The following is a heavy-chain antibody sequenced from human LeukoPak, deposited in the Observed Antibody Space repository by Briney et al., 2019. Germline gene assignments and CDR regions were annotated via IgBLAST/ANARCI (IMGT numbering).Heavy chain of an antibody. CDR3: ARDRVVVVPAATRSSHYYYYGMDV. CDR2: INPNSGGT. Sequence: ASVKVSCKASGYTFTGYYMHWVRQAPGQELEWMGWINPNSGGTNYAQKFQGRVTMTRDTSISTAYMELSRLRSDDTAVYYCARDRVVVVPAATRSSHYYYYGMDVWGQGTTVTVSS. D-gene: IGHD2-2*01. V-gene: IGHV1-2*02. J-gene: IGHJ6*02. CDR1: GYTFTGYY.